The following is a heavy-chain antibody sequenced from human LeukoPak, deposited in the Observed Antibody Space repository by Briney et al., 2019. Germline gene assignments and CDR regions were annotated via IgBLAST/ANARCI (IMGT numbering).Heavy chain of an antibody. V-gene: IGHV1-24*01. CDR2: FAPEDGER. J-gene: IGHJ4*01. CDR3: TAGVAVSRWYYFDY. D-gene: IGHD6-13*01. Sequence: GASVKVSRKVSGYSLTDFSINWVRQAPGKGFEWMGGFAPEDGERIYAQKFQGRVTMTEDTSAGTAYMELSSLKSEGTAVYFCTAGVAVSRWYYFDYWGQGTLVTVSS. CDR1: GYSLTDFS.